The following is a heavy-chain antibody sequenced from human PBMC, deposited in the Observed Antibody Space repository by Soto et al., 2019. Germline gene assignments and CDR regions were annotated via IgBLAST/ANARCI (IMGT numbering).Heavy chain of an antibody. J-gene: IGHJ6*02. CDR2: ISYDGSNK. Sequence: GGSLRLSCAASGFTFSSYAMHWVRQAPGKGLEWVAAISYDGSNKYYADSVKGRFTISRDNSKNTLYLQMNSLRAEDTAVYYCARDSSDIVVVVAATEDSYYGMDVWGQGTTVTVSS. V-gene: IGHV3-30-3*01. CDR1: GFTFSSYA. CDR3: ARDSSDIVVVVAATEDSYYGMDV. D-gene: IGHD2-15*01.